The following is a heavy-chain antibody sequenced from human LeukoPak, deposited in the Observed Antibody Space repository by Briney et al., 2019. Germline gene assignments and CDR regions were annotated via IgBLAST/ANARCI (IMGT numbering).Heavy chain of an antibody. J-gene: IGHJ5*02. CDR1: LGSISDSRYY. CDR3: ARQRLTGNQGRGWFDP. CDR2: IYDSGTT. V-gene: IGHV4-39*01. D-gene: IGHD7-27*01. Sequence: SETLSLTCSVSLGSISDSRYYWGWIRQPPGKGLEWIGSIYDSGTTHCNPPLKSRVTISEDTSKNQFSLKLSSVTAADTGVYYCARQRLTGNQGRGWFDPWGQGTLVTVSS.